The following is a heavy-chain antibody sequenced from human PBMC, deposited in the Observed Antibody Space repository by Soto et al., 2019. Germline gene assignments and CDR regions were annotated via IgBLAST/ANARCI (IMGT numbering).Heavy chain of an antibody. V-gene: IGHV3-33*01. Sequence: QVQLVESGGGVVQPGRSLRLSCAASGFTFSSYGMHWVRQAPGKGLEWVAVIWYDGSNKYYADSVKGRFTISRDNSKNTLYLQMNSLRAEDTAVYYCARDKGVGATTFDYWGQGTLVTVSS. D-gene: IGHD1-26*01. J-gene: IGHJ4*02. CDR3: ARDKGVGATTFDY. CDR2: IWYDGSNK. CDR1: GFTFSSYG.